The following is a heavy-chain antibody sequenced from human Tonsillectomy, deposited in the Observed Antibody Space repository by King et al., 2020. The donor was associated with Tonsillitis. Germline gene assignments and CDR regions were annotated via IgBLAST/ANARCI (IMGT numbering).Heavy chain of an antibody. CDR2: IYYSGST. D-gene: IGHD3-22*01. CDR1: GGSISSYY. J-gene: IGHJ6*03. V-gene: IGHV4-59*01. Sequence: QLQESGPGLVKPSETLSLTCTVSGGSISSYYWSWIRQPPGKGLEWIGYIYYSGSTNYNPSLKSRVTISVDTSKNQFSLKLSSVTAPDTAVYYCARFNYDSSGYYHPYYYYYYMDVWGKGTTVTVSS. CDR3: ARFNYDSSGYYHPYYYYYYMDV.